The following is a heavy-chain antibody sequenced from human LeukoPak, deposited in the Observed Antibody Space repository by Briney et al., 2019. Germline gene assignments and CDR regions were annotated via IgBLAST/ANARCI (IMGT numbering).Heavy chain of an antibody. J-gene: IGHJ4*02. CDR1: GFTFSSYA. D-gene: IGHD3-10*01. CDR3: ARGRDYYGSGRRFVY. Sequence: GGSLRLSCAASGFTFSSYAMHWVRQAPGKGLEWLAVISYDGSNKYYADSVKGRFTISSDNSKNTLYLQMNRLRAEDTAVYYCARGRDYYGSGRRFVYWGQGTLVTVSS. CDR2: ISYDGSNK. V-gene: IGHV3-30*04.